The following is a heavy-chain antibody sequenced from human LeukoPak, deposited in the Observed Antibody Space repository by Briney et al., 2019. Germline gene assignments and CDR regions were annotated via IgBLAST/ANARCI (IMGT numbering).Heavy chain of an antibody. Sequence: PSQTLSLTCTVSGGSISSGGYYWSWIRQPAGKGLEWIGRIYTNGSTNYNPSLKSRVTISVDTSKNQFSLELSSVTAADTAVYYCARGKNYDFWSGYISGAFDIWGQGTMVTVSS. CDR3: ARGKNYDFWSGYISGAFDI. J-gene: IGHJ3*02. CDR1: GGSISSGGYY. D-gene: IGHD3-3*01. V-gene: IGHV4-61*02. CDR2: IYTNGST.